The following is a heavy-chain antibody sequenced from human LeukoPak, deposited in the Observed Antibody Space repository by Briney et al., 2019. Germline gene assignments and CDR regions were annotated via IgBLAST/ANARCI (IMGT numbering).Heavy chain of an antibody. D-gene: IGHD1-26*01. Sequence: ASVKVSCKASGYTYTSYYMHWVRQAPGQGLEWMGIINPSGGSTSYAQKFQGRVTMNRDTSTSTVYMELSRLRSEDTALYYCAREPGGKGARGAFDIWGQGTMVTVSS. CDR1: GYTYTSYY. V-gene: IGHV1-46*03. J-gene: IGHJ3*02. CDR2: INPSGGST. CDR3: AREPGGKGARGAFDI.